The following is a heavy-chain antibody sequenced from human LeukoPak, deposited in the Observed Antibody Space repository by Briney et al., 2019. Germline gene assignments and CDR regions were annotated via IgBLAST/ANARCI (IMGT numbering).Heavy chain of an antibody. CDR3: ARGRYAAAAFDY. Sequence: NASETLSLTCAVYGGSLSGYYWSWIRQPPGKGLEWIGEINHSGSTNYNPSLKSRVTISVDTSKNQFSLKLSSVTAADTAVYYCARGRYAAAAFDYWGQGTLVTVAS. J-gene: IGHJ4*02. D-gene: IGHD2-2*01. CDR2: INHSGST. V-gene: IGHV4-34*01. CDR1: GGSLSGYY.